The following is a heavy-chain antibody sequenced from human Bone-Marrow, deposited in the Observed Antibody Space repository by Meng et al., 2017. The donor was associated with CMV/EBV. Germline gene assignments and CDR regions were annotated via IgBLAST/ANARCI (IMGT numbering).Heavy chain of an antibody. D-gene: IGHD3-3*01. CDR1: GGSSSGYY. V-gene: IGHV4-34*01. CDR3: ARTYYDFWSGNDHPGTYGMDV. Sequence: SETLSLTCAVYGGSSSGYYWSWIRQPPGKGLEWIGEINHSGSTNYNPSLKSRVTISVDTSKNQFSLKLSSVSAADTAVYYGARTYYDFWSGNDHPGTYGMDVWGQGTTVTVSS. J-gene: IGHJ6*02. CDR2: INHSGST.